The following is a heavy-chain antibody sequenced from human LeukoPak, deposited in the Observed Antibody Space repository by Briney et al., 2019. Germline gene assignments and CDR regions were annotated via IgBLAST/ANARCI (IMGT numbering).Heavy chain of an antibody. J-gene: IGHJ4*02. CDR3: ARESIAAAGRAQCLFDY. CDR1: GGSISSSSYY. Sequence: PSQTLSLTCTVSGGSISSSSYYWGWIRQPPGKGLEWIGNIYYSGSTYYNPSLKSRVTISVDKSKNQFSQKLSSVTAADTAVYYCARESIAAAGRAQCLFDYWGQGTLVTVSS. V-gene: IGHV4-39*07. D-gene: IGHD6-13*01. CDR2: IYYSGST.